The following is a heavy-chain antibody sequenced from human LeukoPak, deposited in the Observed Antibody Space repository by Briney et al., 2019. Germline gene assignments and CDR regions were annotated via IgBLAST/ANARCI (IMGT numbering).Heavy chain of an antibody. D-gene: IGHD3-22*01. CDR1: GGSISSHY. CDR2: IYYSGST. J-gene: IGHJ4*02. V-gene: IGHV4-59*11. CDR3: ARGGSPETLGSGYSPYIMDY. Sequence: PSETLSLTCTVSGGSISSHYWSWIRQPPGKGLEGIGYIYYSGSTNYNPSLKSRVTISVDTSKNQFSLKLSSVTAADTAVYYCARGGSPETLGSGYSPYIMDYWGQGTLVTVSS.